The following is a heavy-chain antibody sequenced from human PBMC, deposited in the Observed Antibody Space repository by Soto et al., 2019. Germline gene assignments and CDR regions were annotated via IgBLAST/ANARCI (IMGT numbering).Heavy chain of an antibody. CDR1: GGTLGNSA. Sequence: QVQLVQSGAEVKKPGSSVTVSCKASGGTLGNSAISWVRQAPGQGLEWMGGIIPMFPTPDYAQKFQGRVTITADESTSTAYMELTSLRSEDTAVYYCARDKDRQQLGGNYYYGIDVWGQGTTVTVSS. J-gene: IGHJ6*02. CDR2: IIPMFPTP. V-gene: IGHV1-69*12. CDR3: ARDKDRQQLGGNYYYGIDV. D-gene: IGHD3-3*02.